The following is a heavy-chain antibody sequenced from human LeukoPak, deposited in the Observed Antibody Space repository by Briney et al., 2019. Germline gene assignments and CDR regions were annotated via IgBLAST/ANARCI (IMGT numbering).Heavy chain of an antibody. CDR1: GFTFSSYW. Sequence: PGGSLRLSCAASGFTFSSYWMHWVRQAPGKGLVWVSRINSDGSSTSYADSVKGRFTISRDNAKNTLYLQMNRLRAEDTAVYYCAREYSSSWRIYYYYGMDVWGQGTTVTVSS. CDR3: AREYSSSWRIYYYYGMDV. CDR2: INSDGSST. J-gene: IGHJ6*02. V-gene: IGHV3-74*01. D-gene: IGHD6-13*01.